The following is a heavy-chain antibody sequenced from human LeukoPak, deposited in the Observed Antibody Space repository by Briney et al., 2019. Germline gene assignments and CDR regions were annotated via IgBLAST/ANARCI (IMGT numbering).Heavy chain of an antibody. Sequence: PVGSLRLSCAASGFTFSSYWMHWVRQAPGKGLVWVSRINTDGSSTSYADSVKGRFTISRDNAKNTLYLQMNSLRAEDTAVYYCASLYCSGGSCYEALHWGQGTLVTVSS. CDR3: ASLYCSGGSCYEALH. D-gene: IGHD2-15*01. CDR2: INTDGSST. J-gene: IGHJ4*02. CDR1: GFTFSSYW. V-gene: IGHV3-74*01.